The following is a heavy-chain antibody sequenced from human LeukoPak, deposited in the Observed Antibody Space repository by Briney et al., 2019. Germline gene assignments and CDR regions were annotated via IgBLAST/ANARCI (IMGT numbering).Heavy chain of an antibody. CDR1: GFTFSSYW. V-gene: IGHV3-7*01. D-gene: IGHD3-3*01. Sequence: GGSLRLSCAASGFTFSSYWTSWVRQAPGKGLEWVANIKQDGSEKYYVDSVKGRFTISRDNAKNSLYLQMNSLRAEDTAVYYCARRGTDYDFWSGYEYYFDYWGQGTLVTVSS. J-gene: IGHJ4*02. CDR2: IKQDGSEK. CDR3: ARRGTDYDFWSGYEYYFDY.